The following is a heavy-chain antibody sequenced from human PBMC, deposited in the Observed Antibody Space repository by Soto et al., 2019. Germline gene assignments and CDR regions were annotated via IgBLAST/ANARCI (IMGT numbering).Heavy chain of an antibody. Sequence: GASVKVSCKASGGTFSSYAISWVRQAPGQGLEWMGGIIPIFGTANYAQKFQGRVTITADESTSTAYMELSSLRSEDTAVYYCARTPSVVVTAINYDYYGMDVWGQGTTVTVSS. J-gene: IGHJ6*02. V-gene: IGHV1-69*13. CDR2: IIPIFGTA. CDR1: GGTFSSYA. CDR3: ARTPSVVVTAINYDYYGMDV. D-gene: IGHD2-21*02.